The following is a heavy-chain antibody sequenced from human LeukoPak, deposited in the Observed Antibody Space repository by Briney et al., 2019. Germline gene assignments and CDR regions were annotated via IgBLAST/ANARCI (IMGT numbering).Heavy chain of an antibody. CDR1: GGSFSGYY. CDR2: INHSGST. Sequence: SETLSLTCAVYGGSFSGYYWSWIRQPPGKGLEWIGEINHSGSTNYNPSLKSRVTMSVDTSKNQFSLKLSSVTAADTAVYYCARGSGYSSGWYPPDFDYWGQGTLVTVSS. V-gene: IGHV4-34*01. J-gene: IGHJ4*02. D-gene: IGHD6-19*01. CDR3: ARGSGYSSGWYPPDFDY.